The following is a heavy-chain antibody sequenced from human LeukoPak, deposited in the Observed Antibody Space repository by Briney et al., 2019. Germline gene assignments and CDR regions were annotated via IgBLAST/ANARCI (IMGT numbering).Heavy chain of an antibody. V-gene: IGHV3-7*03. Sequence: GGSLRLSCAASGFTFSSYWMSWVRQAPGKGLEWVANIKQDGSEKYYVDSVKGRFTISRDNAKNSLYLQMNSLRAEDTAVYYCARGMSIAAADLDYWGQGTLVTVSS. D-gene: IGHD6-13*01. J-gene: IGHJ4*02. CDR2: IKQDGSEK. CDR3: ARGMSIAAADLDY. CDR1: GFTFSSYW.